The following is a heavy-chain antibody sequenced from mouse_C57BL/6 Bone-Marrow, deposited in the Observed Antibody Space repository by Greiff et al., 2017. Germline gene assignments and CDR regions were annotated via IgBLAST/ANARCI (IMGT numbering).Heavy chain of an antibody. V-gene: IGHV1-69*01. CDR2: IDPSDSYP. CDR1: GYTFTSYW. J-gene: IGHJ2*01. D-gene: IGHD1-1*01. Sequence: QVQLQQPGAELVMPGASVKLSCKASGYTFTSYWMHWVKQRPGQGLEWIGEIDPSDSYPTYNQKFKGKSTLTVDKSSSTAYMQLSSLTSEDSAVYYCAREGDYYGKDFDYWGQGTTLTGSS. CDR3: AREGDYYGKDFDY.